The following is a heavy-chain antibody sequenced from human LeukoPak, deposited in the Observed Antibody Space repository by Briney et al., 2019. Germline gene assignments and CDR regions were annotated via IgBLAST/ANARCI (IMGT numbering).Heavy chain of an antibody. Sequence: GGSLRLSCAASGFTFGSYGMHWVRQAPGKGLECVAVVSDDGSNKYYADSVKGRFTISRDNSKNTLYLQMNSLRAEDTAVYYCARGRNWFDPWGQGTLVTVSS. V-gene: IGHV3-30*03. CDR2: VSDDGSNK. CDR3: ARGRNWFDP. CDR1: GFTFGSYG. J-gene: IGHJ5*02.